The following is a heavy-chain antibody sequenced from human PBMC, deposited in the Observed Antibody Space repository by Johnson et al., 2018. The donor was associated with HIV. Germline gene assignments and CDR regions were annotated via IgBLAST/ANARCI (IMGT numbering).Heavy chain of an antibody. CDR2: IYSGGST. CDR3: PRDGRDLVTRGAFDI. Sequence: VQLVESGGGLIQPGGSLRLSCAASGFTVSSNYMSWVRQAPGKGLEWVFVIYSGGSTYYADSVKGRFTISRDNSNNMVYLQMDSLRPEDTAVYYCPRDGRDLVTRGAFDIWGQGTVVTVSS. V-gene: IGHV3-66*03. J-gene: IGHJ3*02. D-gene: IGHD5-18*01. CDR1: GFTVSSNY.